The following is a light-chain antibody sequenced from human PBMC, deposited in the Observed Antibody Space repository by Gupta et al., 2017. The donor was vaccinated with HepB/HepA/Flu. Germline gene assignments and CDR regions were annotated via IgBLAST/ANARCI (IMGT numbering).Light chain of an antibody. J-gene: IGLJ1*01. V-gene: IGLV2-14*03. CDR2: DVS. CDR3: CSYGSSCTYV. CDR1: SSDVGGSNS. Sequence: QSALTQPAAVSGSPGQSITISCSGTSSDVGGSNSVSWYQHPPGNGLRFIMYDVSKRPAGAAICFSGSEAGNTASLTISVRGEEDAADYYCCSYGSSCTYVFGTGTKVTVL.